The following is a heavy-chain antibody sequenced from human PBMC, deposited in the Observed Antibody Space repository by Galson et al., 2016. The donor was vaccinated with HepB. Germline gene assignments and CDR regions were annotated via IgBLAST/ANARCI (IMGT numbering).Heavy chain of an antibody. CDR3: ARLHSHESSGYGFACNL. CDR1: GYRFSNYW. CDR2: IYPRDSDT. V-gene: IGHV5-51*01. Sequence: QSGAAVKKPGESLKISCKASGYRFSNYWIGWVRPMPGKSLEWMGIIYPRDSDTRYRPSSQGQVTISADRSISTTYLQWSSLKASDTAMIYRARLHSHESSGYGFACNLWGQGTMVTVSS. J-gene: IGHJ3*01. D-gene: IGHD3-22*01.